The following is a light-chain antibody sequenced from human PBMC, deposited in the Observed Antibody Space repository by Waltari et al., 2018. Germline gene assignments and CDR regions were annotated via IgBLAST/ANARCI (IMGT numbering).Light chain of an antibody. J-gene: IGKJ1*01. CDR3: MQALQSPRT. V-gene: IGKV2-28*01. CDR1: QSLLHRNGYNY. Sequence: IVMTQSPPSLPATPAEPASISCRSRQSLLHRNGYNYLDWYLQKPGHSPQLLIYLGSNRASGVPDRFSGSGSGTDFTLKISRVEAEDVGVYYCMQALQSPRTFGQGTKVEIK. CDR2: LGS.